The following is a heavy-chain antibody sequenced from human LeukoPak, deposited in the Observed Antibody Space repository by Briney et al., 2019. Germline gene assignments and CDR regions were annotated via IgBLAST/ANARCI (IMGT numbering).Heavy chain of an antibody. CDR3: ARPNITSYYDSRGYDAFDV. D-gene: IGHD3-22*01. CDR2: IYPDDSDT. CDR1: GYSFTNYW. Sequence: PGESREISCKASGYSFTNYWIAWVRQLPGKGLEWMGIIYPDDSDTRYSPSFQGQVTISADKSVSIVYLQWSSLKASDTAMYYCARPNITSYYDSRGYDAFDVWGQGTMVILSS. V-gene: IGHV5-51*01. J-gene: IGHJ3*01.